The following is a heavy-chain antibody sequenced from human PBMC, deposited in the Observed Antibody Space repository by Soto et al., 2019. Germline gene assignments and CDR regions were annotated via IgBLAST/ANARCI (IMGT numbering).Heavy chain of an antibody. CDR3: ARSDIVATSYFDY. CDR2: IYYSGST. Sequence: QLQLQESGPGLVKPSETLSLTCTVSGGSISSSSYYWGWIRQPPGKGLEWIGSIYYSGSTYYNPSLKSRVIISVDTSKNQFSLKLSSVTAADTAVYYCARSDIVATSYFDYWGQGTLVTVSS. J-gene: IGHJ4*02. D-gene: IGHD5-12*01. CDR1: GGSISSSSYY. V-gene: IGHV4-39*01.